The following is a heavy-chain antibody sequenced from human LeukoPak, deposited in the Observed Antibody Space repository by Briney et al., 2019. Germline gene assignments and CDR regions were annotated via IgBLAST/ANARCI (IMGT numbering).Heavy chain of an antibody. CDR3: ARVANQTFDI. D-gene: IGHD2-21*01. Sequence: ASVKVSCTASGYTFTRYYIHWVRQAPGQGLEWMGIINPSGGSTSYAQKFQGRVTMTRDTSTSTVYMELSSLRSEDTAVYYCARVANQTFDIWGQGTMVTVSS. CDR2: INPSGGST. CDR1: GYTFTRYY. J-gene: IGHJ3*02. V-gene: IGHV1-46*01.